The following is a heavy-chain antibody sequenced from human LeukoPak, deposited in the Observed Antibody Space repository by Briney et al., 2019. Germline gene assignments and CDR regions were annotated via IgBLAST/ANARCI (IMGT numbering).Heavy chain of an antibody. D-gene: IGHD6-6*01. CDR3: ASGFRSSPYFDY. CDR1: GFTFSTYY. V-gene: IGHV3-21*01. J-gene: IGHJ4*02. Sequence: GGSLRLSCAASGFTFSTYYMNWVRHAAGKGLESFSFIGGSSSYTYYKDSVKSRLAISKDNANNSLFLQMTSLRDEDTAVYYCASGFRSSPYFDYWGQGTLVTVSS. CDR2: IGGSSSYT.